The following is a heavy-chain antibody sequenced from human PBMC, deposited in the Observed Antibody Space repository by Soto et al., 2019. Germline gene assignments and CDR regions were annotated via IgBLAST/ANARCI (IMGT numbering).Heavy chain of an antibody. CDR1: GFTFRNYG. CDR2: IGIGSSTK. D-gene: IGHD3-22*01. V-gene: IGHV3-48*01. CDR3: ARDQLYYNDISGRPLNACDV. Sequence: GGSLSLSCAASGFTFRNYGMNWVRQAPGKGLEWVSYIGIGSSTKYYADSVKGRFTISRDNAKNSLYLQMNSLRAEDTAVYYCARDQLYYNDISGRPLNACDVWGPGTMVTVSS. J-gene: IGHJ3*01.